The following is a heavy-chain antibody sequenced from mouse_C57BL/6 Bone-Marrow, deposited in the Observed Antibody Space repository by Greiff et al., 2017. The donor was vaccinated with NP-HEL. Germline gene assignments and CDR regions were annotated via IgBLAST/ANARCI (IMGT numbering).Heavy chain of an antibody. D-gene: IGHD2-10*02. CDR2: IDPSDSYT. CDR1: GYTFTSYW. CDR3: AREGYGNYVGYYAMDY. V-gene: IGHV1-69*01. Sequence: VQLQQPGAELVMPGASVKLSCKASGYTFTSYWMHWVKQRPGQGLEWIGEIDPSDSYTNYNQKFKGKSTLTVDKSSSTAYMQLSSLTSEDSAVYYCAREGYGNYVGYYAMDYWGQGTSVTVSS. J-gene: IGHJ4*01.